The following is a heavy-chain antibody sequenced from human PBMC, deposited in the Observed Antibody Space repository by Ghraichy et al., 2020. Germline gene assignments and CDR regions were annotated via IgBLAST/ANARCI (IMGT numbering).Heavy chain of an antibody. D-gene: IGHD6-19*01. Sequence: GGSLRLSCAGSGFTFSSYWMTWVRQAPGKGLEWVANIKQDGTEKYYVDSVKGRFTISRDNAKNSLYLQMNSLRAEDTAWYYCAREVIGWYYGMDVWGQATTVTVSS. J-gene: IGHJ6*02. CDR2: IKQDGTEK. CDR1: GFTFSSYW. CDR3: AREVIGWYYGMDV. V-gene: IGHV3-7*01.